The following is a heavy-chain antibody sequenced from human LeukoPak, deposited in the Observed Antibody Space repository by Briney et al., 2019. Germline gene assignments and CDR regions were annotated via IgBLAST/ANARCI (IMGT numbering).Heavy chain of an antibody. CDR1: GYSFTSYW. CDR2: IYPGDSDT. CDR3: ARLGDSSGYYTYYFDY. V-gene: IGHV5-51*01. J-gene: IGHJ4*02. D-gene: IGHD3-22*01. Sequence: GESLKISCKGSGYSFTSYWIGWVRQMPGEGLEWVGLIYPGDSDTRYSPSLQSQVTISAEKSISTAYLQWSSLRASDTAMYYCARLGDSSGYYTYYFDYWGQGTLVTVSS.